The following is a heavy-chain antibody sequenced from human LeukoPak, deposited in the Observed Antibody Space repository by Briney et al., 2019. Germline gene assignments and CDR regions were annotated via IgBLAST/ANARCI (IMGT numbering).Heavy chain of an antibody. CDR3: ARAFLYSYGYTFDY. V-gene: IGHV1-46*01. D-gene: IGHD5-18*01. CDR1: GYTLTPYY. J-gene: IGHJ4*02. CDR2: INPSGDST. Sequence: ASVKVSCKASGYTLTPYYMHWVRQAPGQGLEWMGIINPSGDSTTYARKFQGRVTMTRDMSTSTVYMELSSLRSEDTAVYYCARAFLYSYGYTFDYWGQGTLVTVSS.